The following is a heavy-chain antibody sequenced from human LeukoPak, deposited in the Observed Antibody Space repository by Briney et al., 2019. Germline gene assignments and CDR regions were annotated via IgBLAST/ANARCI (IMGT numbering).Heavy chain of an antibody. CDR1: GGSFTTYY. J-gene: IGHJ6*03. CDR2: INHTGTT. CDR3: ARGAADRNNYYYYIDV. D-gene: IGHD1/OR15-1a*01. Sequence: SETLSLTCAVYGGSFTTYYWNWIRQSPGKGLEWIGEINHTGTTNYNPSLKSRFTISVDTSKNQLSLELTSVTAADTAVYYCARGAADRNNYYYYIDVWGKGTTVTVSS. V-gene: IGHV4-34*01.